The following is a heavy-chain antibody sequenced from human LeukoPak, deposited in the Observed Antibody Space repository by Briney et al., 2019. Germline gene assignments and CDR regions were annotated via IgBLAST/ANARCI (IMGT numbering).Heavy chain of an antibody. CDR2: LSSSSSSYI. V-gene: IGHV3-21*01. Sequence: GGSLRLSCAASGFTFSSYSMNWVRQAPGKGLEWVSSLSSSSSSYIYYADSVKGRFTISRDNAKNSLYLQMNSLRAEDTAVCYCARAPSKVARLQFRAFDIWGQGTMVTVSS. CDR3: ARAPSKVARLQFRAFDI. D-gene: IGHD2-15*01. CDR1: GFTFSSYS. J-gene: IGHJ3*02.